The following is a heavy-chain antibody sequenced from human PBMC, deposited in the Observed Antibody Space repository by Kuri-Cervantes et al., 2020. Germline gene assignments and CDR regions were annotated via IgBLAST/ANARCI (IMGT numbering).Heavy chain of an antibody. J-gene: IGHJ5*02. V-gene: IGHV7-4-1*02. CDR2: INTNTGNP. CDR1: GYTFTSYA. Sequence: ASVKVSCKASGYTFTSYAMNWVRQAPGQGLEWMGWINTNTGNPTYAQGFTGRFVFSLDTSVSTAYLQISSLKAEDTAVYYCARDPAWVGVFSAPPGLGFDPWGQGTLVTVSS. CDR3: ARDPAWVGVFSAPPGLGFDP. D-gene: IGHD3-3*01.